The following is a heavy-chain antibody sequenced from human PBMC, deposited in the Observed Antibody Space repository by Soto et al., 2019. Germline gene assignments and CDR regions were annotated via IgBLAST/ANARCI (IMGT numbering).Heavy chain of an antibody. J-gene: IGHJ6*02. CDR2: INPNSGGT. D-gene: IGHD5-18*01. CDR1: GYTFTGYY. CDR3: ASVTAMVESPDYYGMDV. Sequence: ASVKVSCKASGYTFTGYYMHWVQQAPGQGLEWMGWINPNSGGTNYAQKFQGRVTMTRDTSISTAYMELSRLRSDDTAVYYCASVTAMVESPDYYGMDVWGQGTTVTVSS. V-gene: IGHV1-2*02.